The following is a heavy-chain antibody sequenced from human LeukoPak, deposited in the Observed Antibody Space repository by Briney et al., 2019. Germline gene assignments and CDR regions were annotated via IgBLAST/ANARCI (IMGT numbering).Heavy chain of an antibody. Sequence: PSETLSLTCTVSGDSISTSSYYWGWIRQPPGKGLEWIASIYHSGSTYYNPSLKSRVTISLDTSKNHVSLMMTSVSAADTALYHCVRHVPHEDRSKRGFENWGQGTLVIVSS. V-gene: IGHV4-39*02. J-gene: IGHJ4*02. D-gene: IGHD2-2*01. CDR2: IYHSGST. CDR1: GDSISTSSYY. CDR3: VRHVPHEDRSKRGFEN.